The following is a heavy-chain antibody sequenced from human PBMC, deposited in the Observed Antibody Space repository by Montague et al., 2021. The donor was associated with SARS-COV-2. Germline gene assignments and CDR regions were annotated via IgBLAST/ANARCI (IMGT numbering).Heavy chain of an antibody. CDR2: N. CDR3: ALAVAGRGGYDY. J-gene: IGHJ4*02. D-gene: IGHD6-19*01. V-gene: IGHV6-1*01. Sequence: NEYAVSLKSRITINPDTSKTQFSLQVKSMTPEDTAVYYCALAVAGRGGYDYWGQGALVTVSS.